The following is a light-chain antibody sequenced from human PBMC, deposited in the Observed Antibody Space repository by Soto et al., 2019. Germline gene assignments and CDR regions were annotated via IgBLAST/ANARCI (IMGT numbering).Light chain of an antibody. J-gene: IGKJ2*01. CDR3: QQRSNWPPA. Sequence: EIVLTQSPATLPLSPGERATLSCRASLSVSSYLAWYQQKPGQAPRILIYDASNRATGIPARFSGSGSGTAFTLTISSLAPEYFAVYYCQQRSNWPPAFGQGTKLEIK. V-gene: IGKV3-11*01. CDR2: DAS. CDR1: LSVSSY.